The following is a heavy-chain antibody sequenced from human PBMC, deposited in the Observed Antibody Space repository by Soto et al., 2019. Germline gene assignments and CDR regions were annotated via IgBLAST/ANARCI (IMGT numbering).Heavy chain of an antibody. Sequence: GGSLRLSCAASGFTFSSYGMHWVRQAPGKGLEWVAVISYDGSNKYYADSVKGRFTISRDNSKNTLYLQMNSLRAEDTAVYYCAKDINQLLYGMDVWGQGTTVTVSS. J-gene: IGHJ6*02. D-gene: IGHD2-2*01. CDR3: AKDINQLLYGMDV. CDR2: ISYDGSNK. CDR1: GFTFSSYG. V-gene: IGHV3-30*18.